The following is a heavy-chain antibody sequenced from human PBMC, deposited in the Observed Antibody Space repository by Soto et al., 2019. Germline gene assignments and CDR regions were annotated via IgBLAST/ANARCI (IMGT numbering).Heavy chain of an antibody. CDR1: GYTFTSYD. D-gene: IGHD1-26*01. Sequence: QVQLVQSGAEVKKPGASVKVSCKTSGYTFTSYDINWVRQATGQGLEWMGWMNPNSGNTAYAQRFQGRVTMTRNTCISTAYMERSSLNSADTAVYYCARERSSGALDIWGQGTMVSVSS. V-gene: IGHV1-8*01. CDR3: ARERSSGALDI. J-gene: IGHJ3*02. CDR2: MNPNSGNT.